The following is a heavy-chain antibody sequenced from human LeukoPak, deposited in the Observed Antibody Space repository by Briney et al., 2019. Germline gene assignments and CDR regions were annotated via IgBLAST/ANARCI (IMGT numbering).Heavy chain of an antibody. J-gene: IGHJ4*02. CDR1: GYTFTGYY. CDR3: ARVLATYYYDSSGYFDY. CDR2: INPNSGGT. D-gene: IGHD3-22*01. Sequence: GASVKVSCKASGYTFTGYYMHWVRQAPGQGLEWMGWINPNSGGTNYAQKFQGWVTMTRDTSISTAYMELSRLRSDDTAVYYCARVLATYYYDSSGYFDYWGQGTLVTVSS. V-gene: IGHV1-2*04.